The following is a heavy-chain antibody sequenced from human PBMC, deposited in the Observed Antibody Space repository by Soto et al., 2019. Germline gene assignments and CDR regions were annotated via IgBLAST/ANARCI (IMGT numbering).Heavy chain of an antibody. CDR3: AKSLSAIPGDS. D-gene: IGHD2-2*01. Sequence: EVQLVESGGGLVQSGGALRLSCAASGFTFSSYWMSWVRQGPGKGPEWVANIKQDGSEKYYVDSVKGRFTISRDNATNSLYLKMTSLRAEDTAVYHCAKSLSAIPGDSWGQGTLVTVSS. J-gene: IGHJ4*02. CDR1: GFTFSSYW. V-gene: IGHV3-7*05. CDR2: IKQDGSEK.